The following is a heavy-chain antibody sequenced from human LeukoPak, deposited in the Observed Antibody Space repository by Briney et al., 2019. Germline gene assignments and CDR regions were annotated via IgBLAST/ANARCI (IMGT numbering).Heavy chain of an antibody. D-gene: IGHD1-26*01. CDR3: ARDLIVGATFDI. J-gene: IGHJ3*02. Sequence: PGGSLRLSCAASGFTFSSYSMNWVRQAPGKGLEWVSSISSSSSYIYYADSVEGRFTISRDNAKNSLYLQMNSLRAEDTAVYYCARDLIVGATFDIWGQGTMVTVSS. V-gene: IGHV3-21*01. CDR2: ISSSSSYI. CDR1: GFTFSSYS.